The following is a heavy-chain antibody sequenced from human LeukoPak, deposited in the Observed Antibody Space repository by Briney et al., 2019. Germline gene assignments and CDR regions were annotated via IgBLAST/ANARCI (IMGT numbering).Heavy chain of an antibody. J-gene: IGHJ4*02. CDR1: GFTFSSYA. CDR3: ARDEYGSGSFDY. V-gene: IGHV3-30-3*01. Sequence: GGSLRLSCAASGFTFSSYAMHWVRQAPGKGLEWVAVISYDGSNKYYADSVKGRLTISRDNSKNTLYLQMNSLRAEDTAVYYCARDEYGSGSFDYWGQGTLVTVSS. CDR2: ISYDGSNK. D-gene: IGHD3-10*01.